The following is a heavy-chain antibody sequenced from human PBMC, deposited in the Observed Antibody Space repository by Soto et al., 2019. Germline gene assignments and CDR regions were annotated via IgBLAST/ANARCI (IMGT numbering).Heavy chain of an antibody. Sequence: WGSLRLSCVASGFTFSSYAMSWVRQAPGKGLEWVSAISGSGGSTYYADSVKGRFTISRDNSKNTLYLQMNSLRAEDTAVYYCAKSPARLSYYDFWSGYPNHYFDYWGQGTLVTVSS. J-gene: IGHJ4*02. CDR2: ISGSGGST. V-gene: IGHV3-23*01. D-gene: IGHD3-3*01. CDR3: AKSPARLSYYDFWSGYPNHYFDY. CDR1: GFTFSSYA.